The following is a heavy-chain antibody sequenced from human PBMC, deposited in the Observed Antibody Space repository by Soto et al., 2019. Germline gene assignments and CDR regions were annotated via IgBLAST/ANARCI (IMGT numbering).Heavy chain of an antibody. J-gene: IGHJ4*02. CDR3: ARGEGIAVPGSDFDY. CDR2: IIPIFGTA. D-gene: IGHD6-19*01. V-gene: IGHV1-69*13. Sequence: ASVKVSCKASGGTFSSYAISWVRQAPGQGLEWMGGIIPIFGTATYAQKFQGRVTITADESTSTAYMELSSLRSEDTAVYYCARGEGIAVPGSDFDYWGQGTLVTVSS. CDR1: GGTFSSYA.